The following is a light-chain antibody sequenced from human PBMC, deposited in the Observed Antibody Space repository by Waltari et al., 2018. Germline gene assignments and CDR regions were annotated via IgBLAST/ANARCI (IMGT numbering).Light chain of an antibody. CDR3: SSYTSTNTVI. Sequence: QSALTQSASVSGSPGQSITISCTGTSSYIGGYNYVSWYQQHPGKAPKLMICDVTKRPSGVSDRFSGSKSGNTASLTISGLHTDDESDYYCSSYTSTNTVIFGGGTKVTVL. CDR2: DVT. CDR1: SSYIGGYNY. J-gene: IGLJ2*01. V-gene: IGLV2-14*03.